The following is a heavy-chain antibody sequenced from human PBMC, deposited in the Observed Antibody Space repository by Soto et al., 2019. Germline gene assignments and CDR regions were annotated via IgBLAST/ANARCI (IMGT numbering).Heavy chain of an antibody. Sequence: EVQLVESGGGLVQPGGSLRLSCAASGVSVRRTYMSWVRQAPGKGLQWVSMLYTDGSPYYAESVKGRFTISRDNSKNTLFLQMNNLRAEDTSIFYCAGSYCRDGRCYPSAFEIWGRGTVVTVSS. CDR2: LYTDGSP. CDR1: GVSVRRTY. CDR3: AGSYCRDGRCYPSAFEI. D-gene: IGHD2-15*01. J-gene: IGHJ3*02. V-gene: IGHV3-66*01.